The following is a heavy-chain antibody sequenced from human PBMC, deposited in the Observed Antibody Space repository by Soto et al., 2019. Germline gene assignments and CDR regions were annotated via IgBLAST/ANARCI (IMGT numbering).Heavy chain of an antibody. D-gene: IGHD3-22*01. CDR1: GFTFSVYE. Sequence: PGGSLRLSCAASGFTFSVYEMNWVRQAPGKGLEWVSFISRGGSPIYYADSVKGRFTISRDQAKSSLYLQMNSLRVEDTAVYFWVRDGCYYDSSGMSDDAFDIWGQGTMVTFSS. V-gene: IGHV3-48*03. J-gene: IGHJ3*02. CDR2: ISRGGSPI. CDR3: VRDGCYYDSSGMSDDAFDI.